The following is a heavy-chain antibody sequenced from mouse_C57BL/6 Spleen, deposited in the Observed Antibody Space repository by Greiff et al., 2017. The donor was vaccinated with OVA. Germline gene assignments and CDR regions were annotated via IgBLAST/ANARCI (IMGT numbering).Heavy chain of an antibody. V-gene: IGHV5-4*03. CDR2: ISDGGSYT. D-gene: IGHD2-13*01. CDR3: ARWVTWFAY. Sequence: EVKLVESGGGLVKPGGSLKLSCAASGFTFSSYAMSWVRQTPEKRLEWVATISDGGSYTYYPDNVKGRFTISRDNAKNNLYLQMSHLKSEDTAMYYCARWVTWFAYWGQGTLVTVSA. J-gene: IGHJ3*01. CDR1: GFTFSSYA.